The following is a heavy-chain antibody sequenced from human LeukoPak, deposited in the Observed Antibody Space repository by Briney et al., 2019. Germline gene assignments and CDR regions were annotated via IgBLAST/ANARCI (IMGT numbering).Heavy chain of an antibody. D-gene: IGHD4-17*01. Sequence: GGSLRLSCAASGFTFSSYAMGWVRQAPGKGLEWVSAISGSGGSTYYADSVKGRFTISRDNSKNTLYLQMNSLRAEDTAVYYCAKSHDYGDYGGGYYWGQGTLVTVSS. CDR2: ISGSGGST. CDR3: AKSHDYGDYGGGYY. CDR1: GFTFSSYA. J-gene: IGHJ4*02. V-gene: IGHV3-23*01.